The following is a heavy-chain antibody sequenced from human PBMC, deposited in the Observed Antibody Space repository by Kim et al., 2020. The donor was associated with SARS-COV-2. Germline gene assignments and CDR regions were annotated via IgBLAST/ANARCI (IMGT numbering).Heavy chain of an antibody. CDR1: GFTFSSYG. J-gene: IGHJ6*03. CDR3: AKQVLYYYYYMDV. V-gene: IGHV3-30*18. Sequence: GGSLRLSCAASGFTFSSYGMHWVRQAPGKGLEWVAVISYDGSNKYYADSVKGRFTISRDNSKTTLYLQMNSLRAEDTAVYYCAKQVLYYYYYMDVWGKGTTVTVSS. CDR2: ISYDGSNK.